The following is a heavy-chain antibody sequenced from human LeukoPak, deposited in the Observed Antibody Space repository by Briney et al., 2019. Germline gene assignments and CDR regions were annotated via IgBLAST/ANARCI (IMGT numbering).Heavy chain of an antibody. J-gene: IGHJ4*02. D-gene: IGHD2-2*01. Sequence: ASVKVSCKASGYTFTSYAMNWVRQAPGQGLEWMGWINTNTGNPTYAQGFTGRLVFSLDTSVSTAYLQISSLKAEDTAVYYCTRQGPGYCGSTSCYGVDYWGQGTLVTVSS. CDR1: GYTFTSYA. CDR3: TRQGPGYCGSTSCYGVDY. V-gene: IGHV7-4-1*02. CDR2: INTNTGNP.